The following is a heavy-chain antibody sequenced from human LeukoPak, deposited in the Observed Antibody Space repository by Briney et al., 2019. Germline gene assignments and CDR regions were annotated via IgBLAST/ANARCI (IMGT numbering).Heavy chain of an antibody. V-gene: IGHV3-21*01. CDR3: ARDTGSSSSFPYYMDV. J-gene: IGHJ6*03. Sequence: GGSLRLSCAASGFTFSSYSMSWVRQAPGKGLEWVSPISSSSSYIYYADSVKGRFTISRDNAKNSLYLQMNSLRAEDTAVYYCARDTGSSSSFPYYMDVWGKGTTVTVSS. CDR2: ISSSSSYI. D-gene: IGHD6-6*01. CDR1: GFTFSSYS.